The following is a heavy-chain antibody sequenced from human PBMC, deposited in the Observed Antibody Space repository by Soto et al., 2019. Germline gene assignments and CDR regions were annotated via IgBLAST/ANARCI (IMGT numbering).Heavy chain of an antibody. J-gene: IGHJ4*02. CDR3: ARESDSSGFPFDY. V-gene: IGHV1-69*08. Sequence: QVQLVQSGAEVKKPGSSVKVSCKASGGTFSSYTISWVRQAPGQGLEWMGRIIPILGIANYAQKFQGRVTITADKSTSTAYMELSSLRSEDTAVYYCARESDSSGFPFDYWGQGTLVTVSS. D-gene: IGHD3-22*01. CDR1: GGTFSSYT. CDR2: IIPILGIA.